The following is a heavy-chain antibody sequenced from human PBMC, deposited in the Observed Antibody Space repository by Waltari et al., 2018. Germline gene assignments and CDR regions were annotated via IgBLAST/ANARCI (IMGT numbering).Heavy chain of an antibody. D-gene: IGHD2-15*01. V-gene: IGHV4-59*01. Sequence: QVQLQESGPGLVTPSETLSLTCTVSGGSISSYYWSWIRQPPGKGLEWIGYIYYSGSTNYNPSLKSRVTISVDTSKNQFSLKLSSVTAADTAVYYCAAPYCSGGSCYEPLGYWGQGTLVTVSS. J-gene: IGHJ4*02. CDR3: AAPYCSGGSCYEPLGY. CDR2: IYYSGST. CDR1: GGSISSYY.